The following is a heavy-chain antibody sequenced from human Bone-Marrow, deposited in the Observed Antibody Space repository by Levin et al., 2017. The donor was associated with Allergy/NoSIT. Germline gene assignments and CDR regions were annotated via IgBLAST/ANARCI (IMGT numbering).Heavy chain of an antibody. CDR1: GYTFTSYA. CDR2: INAGNGNT. V-gene: IGHV1-3*01. J-gene: IGHJ5*02. D-gene: IGHD4-17*01. CDR3: ARAKATVTSGYWFDP. Sequence: EASVKVSCKASGYTFTSYAMHWVRQAPGQRLEWMGWINAGNGNTKYSQKFQGRVTITRDTSASTAYMELSSLRSEDTAVYYCARAKATVTSGYWFDPWGQGTLVTVSS.